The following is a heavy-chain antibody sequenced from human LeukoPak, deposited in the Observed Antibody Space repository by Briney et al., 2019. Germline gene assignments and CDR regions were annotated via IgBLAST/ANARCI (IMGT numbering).Heavy chain of an antibody. CDR3: ARSLAHYYDSSGYFDP. Sequence: SQTLSLTCTVSGGPISSGGYSWSWIRQHPGKGLEWIGYIYYSGSTYYNPSLKSRVTISVDTSKNQFSLKLSSVTAADTAVYYCARSLAHYYDSSGYFDPWGQGTLVTVSS. CDR2: IYYSGST. J-gene: IGHJ5*02. CDR1: GGPISSGGYS. V-gene: IGHV4-31*03. D-gene: IGHD3-22*01.